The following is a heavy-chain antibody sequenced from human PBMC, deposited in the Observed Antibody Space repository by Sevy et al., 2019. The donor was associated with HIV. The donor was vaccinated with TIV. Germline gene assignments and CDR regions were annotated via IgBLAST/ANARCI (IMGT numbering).Heavy chain of an antibody. Sequence: GSLRLSCAASGFTFSIYWMSWVRQAPGKGLEWVANIKEDGSEKYYMDSVKGRFTISRDNAKNSLYLQMNSLRVEDTAVYYCAREDLITPFDYWGQGTLVTVSS. V-gene: IGHV3-7*01. CDR3: AREDLITPFDY. CDR1: GFTFSIYW. CDR2: IKEDGSEK. J-gene: IGHJ4*02. D-gene: IGHD1-20*01.